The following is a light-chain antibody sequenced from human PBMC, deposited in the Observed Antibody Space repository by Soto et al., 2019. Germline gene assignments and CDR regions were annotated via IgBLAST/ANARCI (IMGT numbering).Light chain of an antibody. CDR2: NNK. J-gene: IGLJ3*02. Sequence: QSVLTQPPSASGTPGQRVTISCSGSSSNIGSHVVYWYQQLAGTAPKLLMYNNKQRPSGVPDRFSGSKSGTSASLAISGLQSEDEADYYCAVWDDSLDGWVFGGGTKVTVL. CDR3: AVWDDSLDGWV. V-gene: IGLV1-44*01. CDR1: SSNIGSHV.